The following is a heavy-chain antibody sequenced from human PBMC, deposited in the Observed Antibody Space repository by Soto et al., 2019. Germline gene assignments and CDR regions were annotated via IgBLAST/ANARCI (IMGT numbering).Heavy chain of an antibody. Sequence: QVQLQESGPGLVKPSETLSLTCTVSGGSISSYYWSWIRQPPGKGLEWIGYIYYSGSTNYNPSLTNRVTVSVDTSKNQFSLKLSSVTAADTAVYYCARSDGRYWGQGTLVTVSS. CDR2: IYYSGST. CDR1: GGSISSYY. J-gene: IGHJ4*02. CDR3: ARSDGRY. V-gene: IGHV4-59*01.